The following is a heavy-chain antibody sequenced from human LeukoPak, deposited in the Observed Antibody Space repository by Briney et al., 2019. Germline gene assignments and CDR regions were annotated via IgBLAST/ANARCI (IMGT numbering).Heavy chain of an antibody. Sequence: SETLSLACTVSGGSISSYYWSWIRQPPGKGLEWIGYIYYSGSTNYNPSLKSRVTISVDTSKNQFSLKLSSVTAADTAVYYCAGLRPPSWESGYYFDYWGQGTLVTVSS. D-gene: IGHD7-27*01. V-gene: IGHV4-59*08. CDR3: AGLRPPSWESGYYFDY. CDR2: IYYSGST. CDR1: GGSISSYY. J-gene: IGHJ4*02.